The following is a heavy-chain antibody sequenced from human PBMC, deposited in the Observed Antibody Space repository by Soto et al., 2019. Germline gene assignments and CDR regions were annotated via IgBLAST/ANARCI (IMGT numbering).Heavy chain of an antibody. Sequence: GGSLRLSCAASGFTFSKAWMSWVRQAPGKGLEWVGRIKSKTDGGTTDYAAPVKGRFTTSRDDSKNTPYLQMNSLKTEDTAVYYCTTDPSFSIAVAGSRFDPWGQGTLVTVSS. CDR3: TTDPSFSIAVAGSRFDP. V-gene: IGHV3-15*01. CDR1: GFTFSKAW. D-gene: IGHD6-19*01. J-gene: IGHJ5*02. CDR2: IKSKTDGGTT.